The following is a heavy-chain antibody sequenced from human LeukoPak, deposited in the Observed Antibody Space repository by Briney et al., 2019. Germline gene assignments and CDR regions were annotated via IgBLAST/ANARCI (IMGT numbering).Heavy chain of an antibody. V-gene: IGHV1-69*05. D-gene: IGHD2-2*01. Sequence: SVKVSCKASGGTFSSYAVSWVRQAPGQGLEWMGGIIPIFGTANYAQKFQGRVTITTDESTSTAYMELSSLRSEDTAVYYCAIGWYQLPNYWYFDLWGRGTLVTVSS. CDR3: AIGWYQLPNYWYFDL. CDR2: IIPIFGTA. J-gene: IGHJ2*01. CDR1: GGTFSSYA.